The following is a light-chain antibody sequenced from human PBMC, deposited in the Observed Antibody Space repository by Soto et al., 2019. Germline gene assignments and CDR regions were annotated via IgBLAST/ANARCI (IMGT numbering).Light chain of an antibody. Sequence: EIVLTQSPGTLSLSPGERATLSCRASQTVSSNYLAWYQQIPGQAPRLLIYGASSRATGIPDRFSGSGSETDFTLTISRLEPEDFAGYYCQQYGSSPRTFGQGTKVEIK. CDR1: QTVSSNY. J-gene: IGKJ1*01. V-gene: IGKV3-20*01. CDR3: QQYGSSPRT. CDR2: GAS.